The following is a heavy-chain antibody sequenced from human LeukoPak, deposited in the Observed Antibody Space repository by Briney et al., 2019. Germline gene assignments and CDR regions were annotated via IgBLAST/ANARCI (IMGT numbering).Heavy chain of an antibody. CDR1: GGTFSSYA. CDR3: ARDLTLGYCSSTSCSDAFDI. Sequence: VASVKVSCKASGGTFSSYAISWVRQAPGQGLEWMGGIIPIFGTANYARKFQGRVTITADESTSTAYMELSSLRSEDTAVYYCARDLTLGYCSSTSCSDAFDIWGQGTMVTVSS. V-gene: IGHV1-69*13. CDR2: IIPIFGTA. J-gene: IGHJ3*02. D-gene: IGHD2-2*01.